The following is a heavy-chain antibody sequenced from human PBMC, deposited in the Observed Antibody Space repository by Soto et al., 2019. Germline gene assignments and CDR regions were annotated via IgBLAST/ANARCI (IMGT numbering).Heavy chain of an antibody. V-gene: IGHV1-69*06. J-gene: IGHJ6*02. CDR1: GGTFSSYA. D-gene: IGHD3-16*01. CDR2: IIPIFGTA. CDR3: ARGGDYYYYGMDV. Sequence: SVKVSCKASGGTFSSYAISLVRQAPGQGLEWMGGIIPIFGTANYAQKFQGRVTITADKSTSTAYMELSSLRSEDTAVYYCARGGDYYYYGMDVWGQGTTVTVSS.